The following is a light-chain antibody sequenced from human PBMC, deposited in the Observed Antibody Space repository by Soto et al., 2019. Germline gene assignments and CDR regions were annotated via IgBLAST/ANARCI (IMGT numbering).Light chain of an antibody. Sequence: QSVLTQPASVSGSPGQSITISCTGTSRDVGGYNYVSWYQKHPGRDPQLLVHDVSTRPSGVSYRYSGSKFGNTAFLTFFGLQAEDEADYYCISYTTSSLYVFGTGTKVTVL. CDR1: SRDVGGYNY. CDR2: DVS. J-gene: IGLJ1*01. CDR3: ISYTTSSLYV. V-gene: IGLV2-14*01.